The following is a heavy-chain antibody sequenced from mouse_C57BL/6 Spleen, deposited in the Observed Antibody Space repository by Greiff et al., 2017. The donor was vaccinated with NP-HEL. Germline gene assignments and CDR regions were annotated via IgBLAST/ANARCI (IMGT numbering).Heavy chain of an antibody. Sequence: QVQLQQPGAELVRPGTSVKLSCKASGYTFTSYWMHWVKQRPGQGLEWIGVIAPSDSYTTYNQKFKGQATLTVDTSSSTAHMQLSSLKSVDSAVYYCARHYFDYWGQGTTLTVSS. CDR3: ARHYFDY. V-gene: IGHV1-59*01. J-gene: IGHJ2*01. CDR1: GYTFTSYW. CDR2: IAPSDSYT.